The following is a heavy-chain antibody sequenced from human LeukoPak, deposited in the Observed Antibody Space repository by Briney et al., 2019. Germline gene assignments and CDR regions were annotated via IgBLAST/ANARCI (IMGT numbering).Heavy chain of an antibody. V-gene: IGHV1-18*01. CDR3: ARGPPLTYDHTPEGYYHYYMDV. CDR1: GYTFTSYG. CDR2: ISAYNGNT. Sequence: ASVKVSCKASGYTFTSYGISWVRQAPGQGLEWMGWISAYNGNTNYAQKLQGRVTMTTDTSTSTAYMELNSLRSDDTGVYYCARGPPLTYDHTPEGYYHYYMDVWGKGTTVTISS. D-gene: IGHD1-14*01. J-gene: IGHJ6*03.